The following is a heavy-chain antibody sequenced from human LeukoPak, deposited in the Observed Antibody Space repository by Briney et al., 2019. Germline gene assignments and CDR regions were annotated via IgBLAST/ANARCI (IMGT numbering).Heavy chain of an antibody. CDR2: IRYDGSNK. J-gene: IGHJ4*02. CDR1: GFTFSSYG. Sequence: PGGSLRLSCAASGFTFSSYGMHWVRQAPGKGLEWVAFIRYDGSNKYYADSVKGRFTISRDNAKNTLYLQMNSLRAEDTAVYYCARESDTAMVSPSLDYWGQGTLVTVSS. D-gene: IGHD5-18*01. V-gene: IGHV3-30*02. CDR3: ARESDTAMVSPSLDY.